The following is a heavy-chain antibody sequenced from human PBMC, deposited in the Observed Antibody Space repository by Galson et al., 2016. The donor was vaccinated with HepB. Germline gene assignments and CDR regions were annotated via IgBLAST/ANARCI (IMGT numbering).Heavy chain of an antibody. V-gene: IGHV3-30-3*01. Sequence: SLRLSCAASGVSLPKFHMHWVRQAPGKGLEWVAVISYDGTRKYYTDSVKGRFTVSREDSKNTLYLQMNTLRPEDAAVYYCARDQKYSGTDFYFAMDVWGKGATVTVSS. CDR2: ISYDGTRK. CDR1: GVSLPKFH. J-gene: IGHJ6*04. D-gene: IGHD2-21*01. CDR3: ARDQKYSGTDFYFAMDV.